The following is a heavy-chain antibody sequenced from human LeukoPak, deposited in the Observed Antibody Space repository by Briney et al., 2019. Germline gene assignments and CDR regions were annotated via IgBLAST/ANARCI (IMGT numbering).Heavy chain of an antibody. CDR1: GFTFSNAW. CDR2: IKNKTDGGTT. D-gene: IGHD3-16*01. Sequence: GGSLRLSCAVSGFTFSNAWMSWVRQAPGKGLEWVGRIKNKTDGGTTDYAAPVKGRFTISRHDSKYTLFQQLNSLKTEDTAVYYSTTDVYAWVRYRFGYWGQGTLVTVSS. CDR3: TTDVYAWVRYRFGY. J-gene: IGHJ4*02. V-gene: IGHV3-15*01.